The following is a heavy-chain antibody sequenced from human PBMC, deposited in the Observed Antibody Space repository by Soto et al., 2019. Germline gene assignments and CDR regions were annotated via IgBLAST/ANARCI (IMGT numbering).Heavy chain of an antibody. CDR2: IYHTGST. Sequence: SETLSLTCSVSGGSISTVGHYWTWIRQPPGKGLEWIGSIYHTGSTYYSKSLRSRLTMSVDTSKSQSSLRLSSVTAADTAVYYCARATGTLRSRNCDYWGQGSLVTVSS. CDR3: ARATGTLRSRNCDY. CDR1: GGSISTVGHY. V-gene: IGHV4-31*03. D-gene: IGHD1-1*01. J-gene: IGHJ4*02.